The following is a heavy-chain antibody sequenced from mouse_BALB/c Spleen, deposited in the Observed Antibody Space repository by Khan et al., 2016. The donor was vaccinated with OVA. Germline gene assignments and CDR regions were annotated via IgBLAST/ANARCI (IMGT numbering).Heavy chain of an antibody. V-gene: IGHV1-63*02. CDR3: SIPYYFGSSYDTMDA. D-gene: IGHD1-1*01. J-gene: IGHJ4*01. CDR1: GYTFTNYW. Sequence: QVQLKQSGAELVRPGTSVKMSCKTAGYTFTNYWIGWVKQRPGHGLEWIGDIYPGSGNTHYNEKFKGKASLTADTSSSTAYMHLSSLTSEDSAIYYCSIPYYFGSSYDTMDAWCQGTSVTVSS. CDR2: IYPGSGNT.